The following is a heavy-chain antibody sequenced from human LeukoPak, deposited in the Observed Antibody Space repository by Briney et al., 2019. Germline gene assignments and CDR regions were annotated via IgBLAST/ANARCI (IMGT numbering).Heavy chain of an antibody. CDR1: GYTFTSYG. V-gene: IGHV1-18*01. J-gene: IGHJ4*02. D-gene: IGHD3-3*01. Sequence: ASVKVSCKASGYTFTSYGISWVRQAPGQGLEWMGWISAYNGNTNYAQKLQGRVTMTTDTSTSTAYMELRSLRFDDTAVYYCARGGASIFGVVTGFDYWGQGTLVTVSS. CDR3: ARGGASIFGVVTGFDY. CDR2: ISAYNGNT.